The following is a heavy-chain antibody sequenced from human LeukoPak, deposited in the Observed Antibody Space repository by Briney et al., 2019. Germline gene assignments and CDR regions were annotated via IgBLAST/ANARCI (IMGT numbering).Heavy chain of an antibody. CDR2: ISSSGSYI. J-gene: IGHJ1*01. V-gene: IGHV3-21*01. CDR1: GFTFSSYS. Sequence: GGSLRLSCAASGFTFSSYSMNWVRQAPGKGLEWVSSISSSGSYIYYADSVKGRFTISRDNAKNSLYLQMNSLRAEDTAVYYCARRGYSYGQEYFQHWGQGTLVTVSS. CDR3: ARRGYSYGQEYFQH. D-gene: IGHD5-18*01.